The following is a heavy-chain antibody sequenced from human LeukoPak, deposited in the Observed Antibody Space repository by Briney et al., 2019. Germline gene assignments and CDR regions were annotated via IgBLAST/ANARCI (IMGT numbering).Heavy chain of an antibody. D-gene: IGHD3-10*01. V-gene: IGHV3-23*01. CDR2: ISYSGTNT. CDR1: GFTFSSYA. Sequence: QSGGSLRLSCAASGFTFSSYAMSWVRQAPGKGLQWVSAISYSGTNTFYTDSVKGRFTIFRDNSKNTLYLQMNTLKVEDTAIYYCAKDKGGSGTYYFDSWGQGTLLTVSS. CDR3: AKDKGGSGTYYFDS. J-gene: IGHJ4*02.